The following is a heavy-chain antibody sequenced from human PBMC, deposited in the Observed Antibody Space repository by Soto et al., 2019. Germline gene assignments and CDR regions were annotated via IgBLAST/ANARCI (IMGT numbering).Heavy chain of an antibody. Sequence: ASVKVSCKASGYTFTSYAMHWVRQAPGQRFEWMGWINAGNGNTKYSQKFQGRVTITRDTSASTAYMELSSLRSEDTAVYYCAKVASGSEGYYYYGMDVWGQGTTVTVSS. CDR2: INAGNGNT. V-gene: IGHV1-3*01. J-gene: IGHJ6*02. CDR1: GYTFTSYA. CDR3: AKVASGSEGYYYYGMDV. D-gene: IGHD6-25*01.